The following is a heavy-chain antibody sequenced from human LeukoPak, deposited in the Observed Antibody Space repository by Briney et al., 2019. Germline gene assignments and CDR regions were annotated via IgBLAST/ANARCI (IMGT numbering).Heavy chain of an antibody. Sequence: GASVKVSCKASGYTFTSYGISWVRQAPGQGLEWMGWISAYNGNTNYAQKLQGRVTMTTDTSTSTAYMELRSLRSDDTAVYYCARSVVVPAATNYYCYYMDVWGKGTTVTVSS. CDR2: ISAYNGNT. CDR3: ARSVVVPAATNYYCYYMDV. CDR1: GYTFTSYG. J-gene: IGHJ6*03. D-gene: IGHD2-2*01. V-gene: IGHV1-18*01.